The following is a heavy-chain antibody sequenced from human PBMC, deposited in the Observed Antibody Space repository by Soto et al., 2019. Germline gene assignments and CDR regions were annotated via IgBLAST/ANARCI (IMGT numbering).Heavy chain of an antibody. CDR1: GFTFSSYA. J-gene: IGHJ6*03. CDR3: AREGYAHPYYYMDV. CDR2: ISSNGGST. D-gene: IGHD5-18*01. Sequence: GSLRLSCAASGFTFSSYAMHWVRQAPGKGLEYVSAISSNGGSTYYANSVKGRFTSSRDNSKNTLYLQMGSLRAEDMAVYYCAREGYAHPYYYMDVWGKGTTVTVSS. V-gene: IGHV3-64*01.